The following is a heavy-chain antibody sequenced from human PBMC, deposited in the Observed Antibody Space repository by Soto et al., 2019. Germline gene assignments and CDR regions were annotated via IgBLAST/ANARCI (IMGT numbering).Heavy chain of an antibody. CDR3: TRNGGYGWGMDD. CDR2: IRTKANSYAT. J-gene: IGHJ6*02. CDR1: EFTFSDSG. V-gene: IGHV3-73*01. D-gene: IGHD5-12*01. Sequence: EVQLVESGGGLVQPGGSLKLSCAASEFTFSDSGMHWVRQASGKGLEWVGGIRTKANSYATDYAASVKGRFTISRDDSKNTTYLQMNSLKTEDTAVYYCTRNGGYGWGMDDWGQGTTVTVSS.